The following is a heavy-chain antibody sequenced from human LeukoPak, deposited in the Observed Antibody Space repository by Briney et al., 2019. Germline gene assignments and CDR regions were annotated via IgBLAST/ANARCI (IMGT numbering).Heavy chain of an antibody. Sequence: AGGSLRLSCAASGFTFSSYAMNWVRQAPGKGLEWVSAISGSGGSTYYADSVKGRFTISRDNSKNTLYLQMNSLRTEDTAVYYCARDPLDSSGLMNWFDPWGQGTLVTVSS. CDR2: ISGSGGST. D-gene: IGHD3-22*01. CDR3: ARDPLDSSGLMNWFDP. V-gene: IGHV3-23*01. J-gene: IGHJ5*02. CDR1: GFTFSSYA.